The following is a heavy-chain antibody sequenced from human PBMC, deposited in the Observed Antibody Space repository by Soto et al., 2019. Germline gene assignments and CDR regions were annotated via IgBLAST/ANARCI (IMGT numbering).Heavy chain of an antibody. CDR1: GFTFRDYY. V-gene: IGHV3-11*01. J-gene: IGHJ4*02. CDR2: ISSSGSTI. Sequence: GSLRRSCAASGFTFRDYYMSWIRQAPVKGLEWVSYISSSGSTIYYADSVKGRSTISRDNAKNSLYLQMNSLRAEDTAVYYCARAPVFVIVRAAADRMPHYFDYWGQGTLVTVSS. CDR3: ARAPVFVIVRAAADRMPHYFDY. D-gene: IGHD6-13*01.